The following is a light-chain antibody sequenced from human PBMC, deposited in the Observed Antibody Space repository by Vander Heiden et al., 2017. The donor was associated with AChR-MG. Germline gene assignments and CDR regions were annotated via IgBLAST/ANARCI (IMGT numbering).Light chain of an antibody. CDR2: GAS. CDR1: QNINRY. CDR3: QQSDSSPFT. J-gene: IGKJ2*01. V-gene: IGKV1-39*01. Sequence: DIQVTQSPSSLSASVGDRITITCRASQNINRYLNWYQQKPGRAPEALIYGASSLQSGVPPRFSGSGSGTDFTLTITSLQPEDSATYYCQQSDSSPFTFGRGTKLEIK.